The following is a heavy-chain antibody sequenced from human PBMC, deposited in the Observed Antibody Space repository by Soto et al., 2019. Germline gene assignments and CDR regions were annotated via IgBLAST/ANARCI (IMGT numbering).Heavy chain of an antibody. CDR3: AKIPITIFGVVIIPYYYYMDV. CDR1: GFTFSSYA. V-gene: IGHV3-23*01. Sequence: EVQLLESGGGLVQPGGSLRLSCAASGFTFSSYAMSWVRQAPGKGREWVSAISGSGGSTYYADSVKGRFTISRDNSKNTLHLQMNSLRAEDTAVYYCAKIPITIFGVVIIPYYYYMDVWGKGTTVTVSS. D-gene: IGHD3-3*01. J-gene: IGHJ6*03. CDR2: ISGSGGST.